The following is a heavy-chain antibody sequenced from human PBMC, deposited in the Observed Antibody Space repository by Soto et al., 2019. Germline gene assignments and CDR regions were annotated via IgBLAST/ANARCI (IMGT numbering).Heavy chain of an antibody. CDR2: LTPNNGDT. J-gene: IGHJ4*02. CDR3: ARENGDFDY. V-gene: IGHV1-8*01. Sequence: QVQLVQSGAEVKKPGASVKVSCKTAGYTFTNYDNNWVRQASGQGLEWMGWLTPNNGDTGIAQKFRGRLSMTRNTSISTAYMELSSLRSDDSAVYYCARENGDFDYWGQGSQVTVSS. D-gene: IGHD4-17*01. CDR1: GYTFTNYD.